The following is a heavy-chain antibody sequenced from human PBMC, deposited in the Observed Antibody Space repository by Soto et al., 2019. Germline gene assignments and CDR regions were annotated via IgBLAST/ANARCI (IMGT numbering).Heavy chain of an antibody. D-gene: IGHD2-8*01. J-gene: IGHJ4*02. CDR3: ARGLMVYAIPSYFDY. Sequence: GGSLRLSCAASGFTFSSYAMHWVRQAPGKGLEYVSAISSNGGSTYYANSVKGRFTISRDNSKNTLYLQMGSLRAEDMAVYYCARGLMVYAIPSYFDYWGQGTLVTVSS. CDR1: GFTFSSYA. V-gene: IGHV3-64*01. CDR2: ISSNGGST.